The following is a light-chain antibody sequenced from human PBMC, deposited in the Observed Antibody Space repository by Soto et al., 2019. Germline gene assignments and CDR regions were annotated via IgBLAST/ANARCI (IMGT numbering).Light chain of an antibody. CDR2: EVV. CDR3: KSYAGSNTYV. Sequence: QSVLTQPPSASGSPGQSVTISCTGTKNDIGVYDLVSWYQHHPGKAPRLIIYEVVQRPSGVPDRFSGSKSGNTASLTVSGLQAADGADYFCKSYAGSNTYVFGSGTKGTVL. J-gene: IGLJ1*01. V-gene: IGLV2-8*01. CDR1: KNDIGVYDL.